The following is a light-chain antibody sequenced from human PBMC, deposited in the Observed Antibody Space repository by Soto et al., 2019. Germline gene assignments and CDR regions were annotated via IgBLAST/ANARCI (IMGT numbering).Light chain of an antibody. J-gene: IGLJ2*01. CDR3: SSPRGSSTLVV. CDR2: DVS. V-gene: IGLV2-14*01. CDR1: SSDVGGYNY. Sequence: QSALTQPASVSGSPGQAITISCTGTSSDVGGYNYVCWYQQYPGKAPKLIIYDVSNRPSGISNRFSGSRAGNTASLTISGLQAEDEAADYCSSPRGSSTLVVFGGGTKLTVL.